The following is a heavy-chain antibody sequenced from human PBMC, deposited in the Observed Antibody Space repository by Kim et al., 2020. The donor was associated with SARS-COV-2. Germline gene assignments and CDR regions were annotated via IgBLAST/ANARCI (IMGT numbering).Heavy chain of an antibody. J-gene: IGHJ6*02. Sequence: TNFNPSLKSRITISVDKPKNQFSLNLSAMTAADTAVYYCARIAFYSMDVWGQGTTVTVSS. D-gene: IGHD2-21*01. CDR2: T. CDR3: ARIAFYSMDV. V-gene: IGHV4-4*02.